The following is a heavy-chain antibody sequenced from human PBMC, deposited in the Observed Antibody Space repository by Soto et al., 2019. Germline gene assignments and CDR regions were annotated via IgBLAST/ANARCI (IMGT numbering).Heavy chain of an antibody. J-gene: IGHJ5*02. CDR3: ARAVVVVSNWFDP. CDR1: GGSISSGGYY. CDR2: IYYSGST. Sequence: QVQLQESGPGLVKPSQTLSLTCTVSGGSISSGGYYWSWIRQHPGKGLEWIGYIYYSGSTYYNPSLKSPVTISVDTSKNQISLKLSSVTAADTAVYYCARAVVVVSNWFDPWGQGTLVTVSS. D-gene: IGHD2-15*01. V-gene: IGHV4-31*01.